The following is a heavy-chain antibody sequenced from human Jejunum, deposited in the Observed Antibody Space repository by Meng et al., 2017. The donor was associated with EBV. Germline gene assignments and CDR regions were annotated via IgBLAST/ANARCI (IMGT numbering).Heavy chain of an antibody. CDR1: GYTFTNYG. J-gene: IGHJ4*02. V-gene: IGHV1-18*01. Sequence: QGQLVQSGAEVKEPGAPVKVSCKASGYTFTNYGVSWVRQAPGQGLEWMGWISAYNGNTDYAQKLQGRVTMTTDTPTSTAYMELRSLRSDDTAVYYCTILSHCDGGICYSYDYWGQGTLVTVSS. D-gene: IGHD2-15*01. CDR2: ISAYNGNT. CDR3: TILSHCDGGICYSYDY.